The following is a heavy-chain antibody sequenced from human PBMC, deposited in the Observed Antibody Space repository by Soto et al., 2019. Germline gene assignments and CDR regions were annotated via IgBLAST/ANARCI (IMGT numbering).Heavy chain of an antibody. CDR3: ARAFLELRYFDWTPGHDWFDP. J-gene: IGHJ5*02. CDR2: IYYSGST. Sequence: PSETLSLTCTVSGGSISSGGYYWSWIRQHPGKGLEWIGYIYYSGSTYYNPSLKSRVTISVDTSKNQFSLKLSSVTAADTAVYYCARAFLELRYFDWTPGHDWFDPWGQGTLVTVSS. V-gene: IGHV4-31*03. CDR1: GGSISSGGYY. D-gene: IGHD3-9*01.